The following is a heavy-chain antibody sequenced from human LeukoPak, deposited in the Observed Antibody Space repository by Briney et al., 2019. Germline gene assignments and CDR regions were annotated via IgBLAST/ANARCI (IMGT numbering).Heavy chain of an antibody. J-gene: IGHJ6*04. D-gene: IGHD5/OR15-5a*01. CDR3: ARVSGRTYYYGMDV. CDR2: INHSGST. V-gene: IGHV4-34*01. Sequence: ETLSLTCAVYGGSFSGYYWSWIRQPPGKGLEWIGEINHSGSTNYNPSLKSRVTISVDTSKNQFSLKLSSVTAADTAVYYCARVSGRTYYYGMDVWGKGTTVTVSS. CDR1: GGSFSGYY.